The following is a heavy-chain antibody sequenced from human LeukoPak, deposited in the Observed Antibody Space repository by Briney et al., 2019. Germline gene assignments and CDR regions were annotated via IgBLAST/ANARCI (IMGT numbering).Heavy chain of an antibody. CDR1: GFTFSSYA. V-gene: IGHV3-23*01. J-gene: IGHJ4*02. D-gene: IGHD1-14*01. Sequence: GGSLRLSCAVSGFTFSSYAMSWVRQAPGKGLEWVSTISNSDGTTYYADSVKGRFTISRDDSENTLSLQMNSLRADDTAVYYCAKATGYLLWGQRTLVTVSS. CDR3: AKATGYLL. CDR2: ISNSDGTT.